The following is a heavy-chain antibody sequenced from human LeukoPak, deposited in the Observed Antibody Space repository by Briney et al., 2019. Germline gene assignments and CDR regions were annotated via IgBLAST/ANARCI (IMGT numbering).Heavy chain of an antibody. J-gene: IGHJ4*02. CDR2: ISGSGGST. CDR1: GFTFSSYA. Sequence: GGSLRLSCAASGFTFSSYAMSWVRQAPGKGLEWVSAISGSGGSTYYADSVKGRFTISRDNSKNTLYLQMNSLRAEDMALYYCAKALDTTVKGPLDYWGQGTLVTVSS. V-gene: IGHV3-23*01. CDR3: AKALDTTVKGPLDY. D-gene: IGHD4-11*01.